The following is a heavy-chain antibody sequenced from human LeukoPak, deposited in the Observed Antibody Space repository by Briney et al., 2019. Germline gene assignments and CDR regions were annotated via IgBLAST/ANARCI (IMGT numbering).Heavy chain of an antibody. V-gene: IGHV4-34*01. Sequence: SETLSLTCAVYGGSFSGYYWSWIRQPPGKGLEWIGEINHSGSTNYNPSLKSRVTISVDTSKNQFSLKLSSVTAADTAVYYCARRAYYGSGSYFPSYYYYYMDVWGKGTTVTISS. D-gene: IGHD3-10*01. CDR1: GGSFSGYY. CDR3: ARRAYYGSGSYFPSYYYYYMDV. CDR2: INHSGST. J-gene: IGHJ6*03.